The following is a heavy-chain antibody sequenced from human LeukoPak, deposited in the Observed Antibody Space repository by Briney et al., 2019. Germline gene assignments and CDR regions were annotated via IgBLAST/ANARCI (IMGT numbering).Heavy chain of an antibody. CDR3: ARHWHGIDY. CDR2: FYYSGNT. Sequence: SETLSLTCTVSGGSISRSNDYWGWIRQPPGKGLEWIGSFYYSGNTYYNPSLKSRVTISEDTSTNQFSLTLSSVTAADTAVYYCARHWHGIDYWGQGSLVTVSS. CDR1: GGSISRSNDY. V-gene: IGHV4-39*01. J-gene: IGHJ4*02.